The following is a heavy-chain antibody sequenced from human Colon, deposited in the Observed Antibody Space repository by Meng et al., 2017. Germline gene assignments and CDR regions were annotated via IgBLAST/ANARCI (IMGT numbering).Heavy chain of an antibody. Sequence: QVQLRHWGAGLLKPSETLSLTCAVYGGSFSNYYLAWIRQPPGKGLEWIGEIHPSGSSYYSPSLQSRVTITLDTSKNQFSLTLSSLTAADTAVYYCARGVDWVKSGNFWGQGTLVTVSS. CDR3: ARGVDWVKSGNF. CDR2: IHPSGSS. D-gene: IGHD3-9*01. CDR1: GGSFSNYY. J-gene: IGHJ4*02. V-gene: IGHV4-34*01.